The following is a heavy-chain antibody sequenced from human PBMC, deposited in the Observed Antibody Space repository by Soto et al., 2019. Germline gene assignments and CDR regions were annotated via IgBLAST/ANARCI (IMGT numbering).Heavy chain of an antibody. J-gene: IGHJ4*02. Sequence: QVQLVQSGAEVKKPGSSVKVSCKASGGTFSSYTISWVRQAPGQGLEWMGRIIPILGIANYAQKFQGRVTXTXXKSTSTAYMELSSLRSEDTAVYYCARDVDGRYFASWGQGTLVTVSS. V-gene: IGHV1-69*02. D-gene: IGHD1-26*01. CDR3: ARDVDGRYFAS. CDR2: IIPILGIA. CDR1: GGTFSSYT.